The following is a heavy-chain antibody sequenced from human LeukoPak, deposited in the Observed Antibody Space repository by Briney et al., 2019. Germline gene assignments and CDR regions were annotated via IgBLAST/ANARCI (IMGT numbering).Heavy chain of an antibody. CDR3: AKPYSSSWSPFDN. CDR1: GFTFSSYA. D-gene: IGHD6-13*01. CDR2: ISGSGGST. J-gene: IGHJ4*02. V-gene: IGHV3-23*01. Sequence: GGSLRLSCAASGFTFSSYAMNWVRQAPGKGLEWVSAISGSGGSTYYADSVKGRFTISRDNSKNTLYLQMNSLRAEDTTVYYCAKPYSSSWSPFDNWGQGTLVTVSS.